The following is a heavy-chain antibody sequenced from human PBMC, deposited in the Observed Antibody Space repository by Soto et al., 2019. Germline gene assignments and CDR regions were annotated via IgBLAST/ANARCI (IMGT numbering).Heavy chain of an antibody. D-gene: IGHD5-12*01. CDR3: ARRIMATEAFDS. CDR1: GGSMNSYY. CDR2: LYYAGST. Sequence: QVRLQESGPGLVKPSETLSINCTVSGGSMNSYYCGWTRQPPGRGLEWIGFLYYAGSTNYKPSLSSRVTIPVATAESQFPLTVTSVTAADTAVYYFARRIMATEAFDSWCQGTLVTVSS. J-gene: IGHJ4*02. V-gene: IGHV4-59*08.